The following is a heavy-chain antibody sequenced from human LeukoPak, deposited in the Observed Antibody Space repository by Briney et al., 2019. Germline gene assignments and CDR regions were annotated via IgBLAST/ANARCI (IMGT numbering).Heavy chain of an antibody. V-gene: IGHV3-11*04. J-gene: IGHJ4*02. CDR1: GFIFNDYF. D-gene: IGHD6-13*01. CDR2: ITNNGRKT. Sequence: GGSLRLSCAASGFIFNDYFTGWIRQTPGKGLEWVSYITNNGRKTYYADSMKGRFTIPRDNAKNSLYLQMNSLRAEDTAVYYCARDLMGIAYRGAFYYWGQGTLVTVSS. CDR3: ARDLMGIAYRGAFYY.